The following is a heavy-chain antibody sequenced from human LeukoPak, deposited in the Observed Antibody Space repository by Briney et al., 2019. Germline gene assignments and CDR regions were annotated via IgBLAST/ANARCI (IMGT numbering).Heavy chain of an antibody. Sequence: GGSLRLSCAASGFTFSSYEMNWVRQAPGKGLEWVSYISSSGSTIYYADSVKGRFTISRDNAKNSLYLQMNSLRAEDTAVYYCARIVVVAATNDYWGQGTLVTVSS. D-gene: IGHD2-15*01. CDR2: ISSSGSTI. J-gene: IGHJ4*02. CDR1: GFTFSSYE. CDR3: ARIVVVAATNDY. V-gene: IGHV3-48*03.